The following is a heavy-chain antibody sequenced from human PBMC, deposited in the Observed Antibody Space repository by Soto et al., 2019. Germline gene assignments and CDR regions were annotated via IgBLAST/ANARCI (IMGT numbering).Heavy chain of an antibody. CDR2: IYYSGST. CDR3: AREKAPIYSSSWYWLDP. J-gene: IGHJ5*02. Sequence: ETLSLTCTVSGGSISSYYWSWIRKPPGKGLEWIGYIYYSGSTNYNPSLKSRVTISVDTSKNQFSLKLSSVTAADTAVYYCAREKAPIYSSSWYWLDPWGQGTLVTVS. D-gene: IGHD6-13*01. CDR1: GGSISSYY. V-gene: IGHV4-59*12.